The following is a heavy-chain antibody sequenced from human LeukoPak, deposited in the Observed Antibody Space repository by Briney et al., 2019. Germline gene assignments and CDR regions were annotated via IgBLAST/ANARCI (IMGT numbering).Heavy chain of an antibody. CDR3: ARRISDPNYYYMDV. V-gene: IGHV4-59*08. J-gene: IGHJ6*03. Sequence: SETLSLTCTVPGGSIKSDYWSWIRQPPGKGLEWIGYINYKWNTNSNPSLKSRVTLSIDTSKNQFSLRLTSVTAADTAVYYCARRISDPNYYYMDVWGKGTAVTVSS. CDR1: GGSIKSDY. D-gene: IGHD3-3*02. CDR2: INYKWNT.